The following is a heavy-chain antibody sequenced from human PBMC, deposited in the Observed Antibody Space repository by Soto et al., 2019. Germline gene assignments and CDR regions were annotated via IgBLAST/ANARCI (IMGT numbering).Heavy chain of an antibody. D-gene: IGHD3-22*01. Sequence: QVQLVQSGAEVKKPGASVKVSCKASGYTFITYGVSWVRQAPGQGLDWLGWISTYNGNTRYAERLQGRVTVTTDTTTNTAYMELRKLRSDGTAVYYCARGPTDYYDNSANYFLDYWGQGTLVTVSS. CDR2: ISTYNGNT. CDR3: ARGPTDYYDNSANYFLDY. CDR1: GYTFITYG. V-gene: IGHV1-18*01. J-gene: IGHJ4*02.